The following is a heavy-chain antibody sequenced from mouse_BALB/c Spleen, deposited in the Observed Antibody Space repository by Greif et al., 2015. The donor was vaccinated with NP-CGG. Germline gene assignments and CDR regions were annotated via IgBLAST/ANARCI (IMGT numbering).Heavy chain of an antibody. CDR1: GYSFTGYT. Sequence: EVHLVESEPELVKPGASMKISCKAYGYSFTGYTMNGVKQSHGTNLEWIGLINAYNGGTSYNQKFKGKATLTVDKSTSPAYMELLSLTSEGGAVKYCARGGNRYDEYAMDYRGQGTTVTGSS. V-gene: IGHV1-18*01. D-gene: IGHD2-14*01. CDR2: INAYNGGT. J-gene: IGHJ4*01. CDR3: ARGGNRYDEYAMDY.